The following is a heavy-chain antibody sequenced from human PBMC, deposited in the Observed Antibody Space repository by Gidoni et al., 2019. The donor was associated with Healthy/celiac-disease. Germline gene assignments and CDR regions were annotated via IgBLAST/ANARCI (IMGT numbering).Heavy chain of an antibody. D-gene: IGHD6-13*01. V-gene: IGHV3-33*01. CDR1: GFTFSSYG. Sequence: QVQLVESGGGVVQPGRSLRLSCAASGFTFSSYGMHWVRQAPGKGLEWVAVIWYDGSNKYDADSVKGRFTISRDNSKNTLYLQMNSLRAEDTAVYYCARDRLDSSSWYYFDYWGQGTLVTVSS. CDR2: IWYDGSNK. J-gene: IGHJ4*02. CDR3: ARDRLDSSSWYYFDY.